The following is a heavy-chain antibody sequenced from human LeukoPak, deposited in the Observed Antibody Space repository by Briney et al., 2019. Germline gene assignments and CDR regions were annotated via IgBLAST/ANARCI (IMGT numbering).Heavy chain of an antibody. CDR1: GGTFSSYA. CDR2: IIPILGIA. CDR3: ARDVGRGLYSSGCNNWFDP. D-gene: IGHD6-19*01. V-gene: IGHV1-69*04. Sequence: AASVEVSCKASGGTFSSYAISWVRQAPGQGLEWMGRIIPILGIANYAQKFQGRVTITADKSTSTAYMELSSLRSEDTAVYYCARDVGRGLYSSGCNNWFDPWGQGTLVTVSS. J-gene: IGHJ5*02.